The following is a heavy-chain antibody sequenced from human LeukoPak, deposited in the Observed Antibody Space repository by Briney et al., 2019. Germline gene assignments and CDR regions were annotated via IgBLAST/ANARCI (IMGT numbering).Heavy chain of an antibody. CDR1: GGTFSSYA. CDR3: ARDERYYDSSGYYPYY. V-gene: IGHV1-69*05. CDR2: IIPIFGTA. Sequence: SVKVSCKASGGTFSSYAISWVRQAPGQGLEWMGRIIPIFGTASYAQKFQGRVTITTDESTSTAYMELSSLRSEDTAVYYCARDERYYDSSGYYPYYWGQGTLVTVSS. J-gene: IGHJ4*02. D-gene: IGHD3-22*01.